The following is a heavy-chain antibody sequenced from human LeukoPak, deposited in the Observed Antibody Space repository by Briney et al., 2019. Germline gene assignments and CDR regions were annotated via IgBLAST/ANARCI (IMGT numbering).Heavy chain of an antibody. Sequence: PGGSLRLSCAASGFTFSDYYMTWIRQAPGKGLEWISYMSGSGTTIYYADSVKGRFTISRDNAKKSLYLQMNSLRAEDTALYHCAKDMNGAGDSDAFDIWGQGTMVTVSS. V-gene: IGHV3-11*01. CDR3: AKDMNGAGDSDAFDI. D-gene: IGHD3-16*01. J-gene: IGHJ3*02. CDR1: GFTFSDYY. CDR2: MSGSGTTI.